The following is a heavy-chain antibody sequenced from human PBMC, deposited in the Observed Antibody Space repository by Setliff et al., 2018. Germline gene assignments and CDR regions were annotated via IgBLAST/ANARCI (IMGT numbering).Heavy chain of an antibody. CDR1: GGTFSSYV. V-gene: IGHV1-69*13. J-gene: IGHJ1*01. Sequence: SVKVSCKASGGTFSSYVISWVREAPGQGLEWMGGIIPMFGTNYAQKFQGRVTITADESTSTAYMELSSLGSEDTAVYYCAAVRGVIIMNVFRFDSWGQGTLVTVSS. CDR3: AAVRGVIIMNVFRFDS. CDR2: IIPMFGT. D-gene: IGHD3-10*01.